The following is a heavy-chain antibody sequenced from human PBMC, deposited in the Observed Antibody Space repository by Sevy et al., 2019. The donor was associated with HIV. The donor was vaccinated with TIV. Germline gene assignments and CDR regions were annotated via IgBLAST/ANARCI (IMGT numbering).Heavy chain of an antibody. V-gene: IGHV3-21*01. Sequence: GGSLRLSCAASGFTFSSYSMNWVRQAPGKGLEWVSSISSSSSYIYYADSVKGRFTISRDNAKNSLYLQMNSLRAEDTAVYYCASKYCSSTSCYCVYWGQGTLVTVSS. CDR1: GFTFSSYS. D-gene: IGHD2-2*01. CDR3: ASKYCSSTSCYCVY. CDR2: ISSSSSYI. J-gene: IGHJ4*02.